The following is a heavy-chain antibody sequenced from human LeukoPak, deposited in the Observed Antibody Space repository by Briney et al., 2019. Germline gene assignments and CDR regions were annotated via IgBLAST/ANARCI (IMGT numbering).Heavy chain of an antibody. Sequence: ASVTVSCKASGYTFTGYYMHWVRQAPGQGLEWMGWINPNSGGTNYAQKFQGRVTMTRDTSISTAYMELSRLRSDDTAVYYCAIGYYYDSSGYLYYFDYWGQGTLVTVSS. D-gene: IGHD3-22*01. V-gene: IGHV1-2*02. J-gene: IGHJ4*02. CDR3: AIGYYYDSSGYLYYFDY. CDR1: GYTFTGYY. CDR2: INPNSGGT.